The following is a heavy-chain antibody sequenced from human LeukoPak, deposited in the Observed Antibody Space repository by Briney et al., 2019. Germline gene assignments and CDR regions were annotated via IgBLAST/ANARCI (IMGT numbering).Heavy chain of an antibody. Sequence: MPSETLSLTCSVSGGSINSHYWSWIRQPPGKRLEWIGHIFNTGNTNYNPSLASRVTMSVDTSRAQFFLRLSPVTAADTAIYYCASRPADTTWYGVFDYWSQGTLVTVSS. CDR2: IFNTGNT. D-gene: IGHD3-10*01. J-gene: IGHJ4*02. CDR1: GGSINSHY. V-gene: IGHV4-59*11. CDR3: ASRPADTTWYGVFDY.